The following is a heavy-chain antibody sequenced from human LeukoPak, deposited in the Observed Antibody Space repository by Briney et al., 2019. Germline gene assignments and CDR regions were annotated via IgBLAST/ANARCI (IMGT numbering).Heavy chain of an antibody. CDR2: IYHSGST. Sequence: KPSETLSLTCTVSGGSLSSYYWSWIRQPPGKGLEWIGSIYHSGSTYYNPSLKSRVTKSVDTSKNQFSLKLSSVTAADTAVYYCARHRGLGGSSSYFDYWGQGTLVTVSS. V-gene: IGHV4-59*08. J-gene: IGHJ4*02. CDR1: GGSLSSYY. D-gene: IGHD6-6*01. CDR3: ARHRGLGGSSSYFDY.